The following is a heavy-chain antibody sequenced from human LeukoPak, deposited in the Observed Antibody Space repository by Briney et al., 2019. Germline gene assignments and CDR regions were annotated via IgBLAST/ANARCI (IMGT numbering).Heavy chain of an antibody. J-gene: IGHJ6*02. CDR3: ARFLDYYYYGMDV. CDR2: TYYSGST. V-gene: IGHV4-39*07. CDR1: SDSITSSSYY. Sequence: SETLSLTCTVSSDSITSSSYYWGWIRQPPGKGLEWIGSTYYSGSTYYNPFLKSRVTISVDTSKNQFSLKLSSVTAADTAVYYCARFLDYYYYGMDVWGQGTTVTVSS.